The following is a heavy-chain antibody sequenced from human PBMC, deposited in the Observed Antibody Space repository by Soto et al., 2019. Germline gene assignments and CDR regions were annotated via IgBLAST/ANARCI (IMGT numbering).Heavy chain of an antibody. J-gene: IGHJ6*03. V-gene: IGHV1-69*08. CDR1: GGTFSSYT. CDR2: IIPILGIA. Sequence: QVQLVQSGAEVKKPGSSVKVSCKASGGTFSSYTISWVRQAPGQGLEWMGRIIPILGIANYAQKFQGRVTITADKSTSTAYMELSSLRSEDTAVYYCARDQQLWLGYDYYYYMDVWGKGTTVTVSS. CDR3: ARDQQLWLGYDYYYYMDV. D-gene: IGHD5-18*01.